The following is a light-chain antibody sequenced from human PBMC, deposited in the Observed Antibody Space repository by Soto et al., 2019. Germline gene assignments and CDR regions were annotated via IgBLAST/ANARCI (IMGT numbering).Light chain of an antibody. CDR1: QSISSW. CDR2: KAT. Sequence: DIHRTHSPSTPSGSLGDRVTITYRVRQSISSWSAWYPQKPRKAPKLLIYKATSLESGVPTRFGGSGSRTEFTLTISSLPPDYFATYYYQQYNSYWTFGQGTKVDI. CDR3: QQYNSYWT. V-gene: IGKV1-5*03. J-gene: IGKJ1*01.